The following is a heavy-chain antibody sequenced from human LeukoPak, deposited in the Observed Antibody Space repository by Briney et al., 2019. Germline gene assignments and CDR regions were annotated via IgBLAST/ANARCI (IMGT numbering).Heavy chain of an antibody. D-gene: IGHD3-10*01. Sequence: ASVKVSCKASGYTFTNYYMHWVRQAPGQGLEWMGWINPNSGGTNYAQKFQGRVTMTRDTSISTAYMELSRLRSDDTAVYYCARSLMVRGVITPSDYWGQGTLVTVSS. CDR2: INPNSGGT. CDR1: GYTFTNYY. V-gene: IGHV1-2*02. J-gene: IGHJ4*02. CDR3: ARSLMVRGVITPSDY.